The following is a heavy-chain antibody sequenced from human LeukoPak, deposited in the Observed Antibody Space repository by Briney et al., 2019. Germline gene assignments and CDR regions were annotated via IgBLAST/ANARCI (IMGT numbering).Heavy chain of an antibody. CDR1: GFTFSSYA. CDR2: ISGSGGSA. Sequence: SGGSLRLSCAASGFTFSSYAMSWVRQAPGKGLEWVSAISGSGGSAYYADSVKGRFTISRDNSKNTLYLQMNSLRAEDTAVYYCAKDSLNAPNPDAAFDYWGQGTLVTVSS. V-gene: IGHV3-23*01. J-gene: IGHJ4*02. CDR3: AKDSLNAPNPDAAFDY.